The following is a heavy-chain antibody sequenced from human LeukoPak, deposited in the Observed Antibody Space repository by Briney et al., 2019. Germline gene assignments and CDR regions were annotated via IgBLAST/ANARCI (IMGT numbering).Heavy chain of an antibody. D-gene: IGHD6-13*01. Sequence: SETLSLTCTVSGASIRSHYWSWIRQPAGKGLEWIGRVYNSDTHYNPSLKSRVTLSVDASKNQVSLRLTSVTAADTAMYYCASSISAADWYFDLWGRGTVVTVSS. J-gene: IGHJ2*01. CDR3: ASSISAADWYFDL. V-gene: IGHV4-4*07. CDR1: GASIRSHY. CDR2: VYNSDT.